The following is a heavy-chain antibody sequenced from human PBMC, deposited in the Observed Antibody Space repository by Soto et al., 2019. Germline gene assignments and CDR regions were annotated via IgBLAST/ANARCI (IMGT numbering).Heavy chain of an antibody. CDR3: AKDAVAGDGLWLLSE. J-gene: IGHJ4*02. V-gene: IGHV3-23*01. D-gene: IGHD2-21*02. CDR1: GFTFSKYA. Sequence: DVQLLESGGGLVQPGGSLRLSCEAAGFTFSKYAMVWVRQAPGKGQEWVSGITGSGGTIEHAASVKGRFTISRDNSKNTVYLQMNSLRAEDTAMYYCAKDAVAGDGLWLLSEWGQGTLVTVSS. CDR2: ITGSGGTI.